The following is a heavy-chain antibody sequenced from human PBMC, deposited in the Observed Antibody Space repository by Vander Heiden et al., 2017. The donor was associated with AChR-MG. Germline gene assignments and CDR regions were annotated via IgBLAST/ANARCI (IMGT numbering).Heavy chain of an antibody. Sequence: EVQLVESGGGLVQPGGSLRLSCAAFGFTFSNFWMNWVRQAPGKGLEWVANINQDGNKKAYVDSVRGRFTISRDNAKNSLYMKMNSLRAEDTAVYYWARDRFVHNAWGQGNLIAVSS. CDR3: ARDRFVHNA. D-gene: IGHD2-8*01. J-gene: IGHJ5*02. CDR1: GFTFSNFW. CDR2: INQDGNKK. V-gene: IGHV3-7*01.